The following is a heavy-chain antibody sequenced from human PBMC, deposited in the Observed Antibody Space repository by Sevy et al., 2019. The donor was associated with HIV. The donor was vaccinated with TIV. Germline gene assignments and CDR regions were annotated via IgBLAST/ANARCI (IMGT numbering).Heavy chain of an antibody. J-gene: IGHJ5*02. V-gene: IGHV3-30*02. Sequence: GGYLRLSCAASGFTFNFHGMHWVRQAPGKGLEWVAFIWHDGSNKYMADSVKVRFTISRDNSKNTLFLQMNSLTVEDTAVYYCARETDNSARWLDPWGQGTLVTVSS. CDR1: GFTFNFHG. CDR3: ARETDNSARWLDP. D-gene: IGHD4-4*01. CDR2: IWHDGSNK.